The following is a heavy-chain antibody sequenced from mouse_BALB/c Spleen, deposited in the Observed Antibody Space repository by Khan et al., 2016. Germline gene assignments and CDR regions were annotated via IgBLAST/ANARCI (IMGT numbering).Heavy chain of an antibody. J-gene: IGHJ1*01. CDR3: ASSTRTPQALEV. CDR1: GFNIKDTY. CDR2: IDPTNGNT. V-gene: IGHV14-3*02. Sequence: VQLQQSGAELVKPGASVKLSCTASGFNIKDTYMHWVKPRPEQGLEWIGKIDPTNGNTNYDPKFQGKATVTADTSSNTAYLQISSLSSEHTAVFDCASSTRTPQALEVWGAGTTVTVSP.